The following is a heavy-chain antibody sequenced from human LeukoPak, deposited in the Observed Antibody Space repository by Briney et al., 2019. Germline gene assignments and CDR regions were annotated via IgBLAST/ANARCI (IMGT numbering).Heavy chain of an antibody. CDR2: IYYSGST. J-gene: IGHJ4*02. CDR1: GGSISSYY. CDR3: ARASRDPALFDY. V-gene: IGHV4-59*08. Sequence: PSETLSLTCTVSGGSISSYYWSWIRQPPGKGLEWIGYIYYSGSTNYNPSLKSRVTLSVDTSKNQFSMKLSSVTAADTAVYYCARASRDPALFDYWGQGTLVTVSS.